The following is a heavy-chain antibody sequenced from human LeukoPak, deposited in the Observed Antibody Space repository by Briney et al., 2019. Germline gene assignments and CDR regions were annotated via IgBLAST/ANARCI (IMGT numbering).Heavy chain of an antibody. CDR2: ISSNGGST. V-gene: IGHV3-64*01. J-gene: IGHJ4*02. CDR3: ARGFLFGGYRYGYFDY. Sequence: GGSLRLSCAASGFIFSSYAMHWVRQAPGKGLEYVSAISSNGGSTYYANSVKGRFTISRDNSKNTLYLQMGSLRAEDMAVYYCARGFLFGGYRYGYFDYWGQGPLVTVSS. CDR1: GFIFSSYA. D-gene: IGHD5-18*01.